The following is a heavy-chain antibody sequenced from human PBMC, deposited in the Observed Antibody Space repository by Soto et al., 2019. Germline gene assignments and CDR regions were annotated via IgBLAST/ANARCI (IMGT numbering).Heavy chain of an antibody. Sequence: QVQLQESGPGLVKPSQTLSLTCPVSVGSISSGCYYWSWIRQHPGKGLEWIGYIYYSGSTYYNPSLKSRVTISVDTSKNQFSLKLSSVTAADTAVYYCARDPPVMVRCPPGGMDVWGQGTTVTGSS. CDR2: IYYSGST. CDR1: VGSISSGCYY. CDR3: ARDPPVMVRCPPGGMDV. V-gene: IGHV4-31*03. D-gene: IGHD3-10*01. J-gene: IGHJ6*02.